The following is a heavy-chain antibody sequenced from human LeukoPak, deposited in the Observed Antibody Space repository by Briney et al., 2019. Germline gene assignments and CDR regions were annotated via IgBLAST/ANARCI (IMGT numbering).Heavy chain of an antibody. CDR1: GFTFSGYY. J-gene: IGHJ4*02. V-gene: IGHV1-2*02. D-gene: IGHD3-10*01. CDR2: ISPNSGGT. CDR3: AREPSGSGGYDY. Sequence: ASVKVSCKASGFTFSGYYMHWVRQAPGQGLEWMAWISPNSGGTNYVQRFQGRVTVTRDTSISTDYMEISGLTSDDTALYYCAREPSGSGGYDYWGQGTLVTVSS.